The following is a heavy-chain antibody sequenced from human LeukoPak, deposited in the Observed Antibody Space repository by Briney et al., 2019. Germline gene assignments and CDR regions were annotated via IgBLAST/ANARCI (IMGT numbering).Heavy chain of an antibody. J-gene: IGHJ4*02. D-gene: IGHD3-22*01. CDR1: GFTFSSYS. CDR2: ISSSSSTI. Sequence: QSGGSLRLSCAASGFTFSSYSMNWVRQAPGKGLEWVSYISSSSSTIYYADSVKGRFTISRDNAKNSLYLQMNSLRAEDTAVYYCAREPAASSLYYYGSSGYDAVDYWGQGTLVTVSS. V-gene: IGHV3-48*04. CDR3: AREPAASSLYYYGSSGYDAVDY.